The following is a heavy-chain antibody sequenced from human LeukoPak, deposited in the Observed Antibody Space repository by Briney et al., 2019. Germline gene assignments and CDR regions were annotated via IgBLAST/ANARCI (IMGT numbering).Heavy chain of an antibody. D-gene: IGHD3-22*01. CDR3: ARGVAAYTHYADSSGYD. CDR2: INPNSGDT. V-gene: IGHV1-2*02. Sequence: GASVKVSCKASGYIFTDYYMHWVRQAPGQGLEWLGWINPNSGDTNYAQKFQGRVTMTRDTSINTAYMELRSLISDDTAVYYCARGVAAYTHYADSSGYDWGQGTLVIVSS. J-gene: IGHJ4*02. CDR1: GYIFTDYY.